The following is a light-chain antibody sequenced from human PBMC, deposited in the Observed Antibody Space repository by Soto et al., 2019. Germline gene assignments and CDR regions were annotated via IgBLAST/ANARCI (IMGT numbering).Light chain of an antibody. Sequence: QSVLTQPASVSGSPAQSITISCTGSSSDIGDYNFVSWYQQHPGKAPKLMIYGVSLRPSGVSDRFSGSNSGNTASLTISGLHAEDEADYYCSSYTSTSPPFLFGTGTKLTVL. CDR1: SSDIGDYNF. CDR2: GVS. CDR3: SSYTSTSPPFL. V-gene: IGLV2-14*01. J-gene: IGLJ1*01.